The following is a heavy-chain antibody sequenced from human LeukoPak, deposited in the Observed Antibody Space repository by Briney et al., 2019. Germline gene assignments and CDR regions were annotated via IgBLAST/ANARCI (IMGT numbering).Heavy chain of an antibody. J-gene: IGHJ4*02. CDR3: ARYSELEGFYFDY. CDR2: IFYSGST. Sequence: SETLSLTCTVSGGSISNYYWSWIRQPPGKGLEWIGYIFYSGSTNYNPSLKSRVTISVDTSKNQFSLKLSSVTAADTAVYYCARYSELEGFYFDYWGQGTLVTVSS. D-gene: IGHD1-1*01. CDR1: GGSISNYY. V-gene: IGHV4-59*08.